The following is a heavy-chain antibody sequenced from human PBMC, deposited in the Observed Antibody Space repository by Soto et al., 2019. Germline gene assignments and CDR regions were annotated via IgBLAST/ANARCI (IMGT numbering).Heavy chain of an antibody. V-gene: IGHV3-30-3*01. CDR1: RFTFSSYA. Sequence: QVQLVESGGGVVQPGKSLRLSCAASRFTFSSYAMDWVRQAPGKGLEWVAVISHDGSEKYYGDSVKGRFTISRDKPKNSVYLQMDSLRREDTDVYDCDRATAYFCHYCFAMAVWGHGIAVTVYS. CDR3: DRATAYFCHYCFAMAV. CDR2: ISHDGSEK. D-gene: IGHD5-18*01. J-gene: IGHJ6*02.